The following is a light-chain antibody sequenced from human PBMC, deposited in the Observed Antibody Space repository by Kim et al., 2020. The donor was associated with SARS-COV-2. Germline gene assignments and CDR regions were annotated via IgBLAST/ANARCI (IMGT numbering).Light chain of an antibody. CDR2: QDS. CDR3: QAWDSITWV. CDR1: KLGDKY. V-gene: IGLV3-1*01. J-gene: IGLJ3*02. Sequence: SVSPGQTASITCSGVKLGDKYACWYQQKPGQSPVLVIYQDSKRPSGIPERFSGSNSGNTATLTISGTQAMDEADYYCQAWDSITWVFGGGTQLTVL.